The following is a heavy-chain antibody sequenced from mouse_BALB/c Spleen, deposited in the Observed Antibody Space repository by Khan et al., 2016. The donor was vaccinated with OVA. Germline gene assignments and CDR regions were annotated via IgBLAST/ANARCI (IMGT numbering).Heavy chain of an antibody. D-gene: IGHD2-13*01. V-gene: IGHV3-2*02. J-gene: IGHJ2*01. CDR2: ISYSGST. CDR1: GYSITSVSG. CDR3: ARATRIKY. Sequence: EVQLVESGPGLVKPSQSLSLSCTVTGYSITSVSGCNWNRHFPGNKLECMGYISYSGSTTYNPSIKSQTPITRDTSKNQFFLQLNSVTTEDTATYYCARATRIKYWGQGTTLTVSS.